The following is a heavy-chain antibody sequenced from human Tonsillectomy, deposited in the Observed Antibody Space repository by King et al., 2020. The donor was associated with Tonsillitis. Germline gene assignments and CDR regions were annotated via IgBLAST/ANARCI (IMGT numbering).Heavy chain of an antibody. D-gene: IGHD6-13*01. CDR3: AKASTSSWLRIPSLGIFDY. CDR1: GFTFSSYA. Sequence: VQLVESGGGLVQPGGSLRLSCAASGFTFSSYAMSWVRQAPGKGLEWVSAISGSGGSTYYADSVKGRFTISRDNSKNTLYLQMNSLRAEDTAVYYCAKASTSSWLRIPSLGIFDYWGQGTLVTVSS. J-gene: IGHJ4*02. V-gene: IGHV3-23*04. CDR2: ISGSGGST.